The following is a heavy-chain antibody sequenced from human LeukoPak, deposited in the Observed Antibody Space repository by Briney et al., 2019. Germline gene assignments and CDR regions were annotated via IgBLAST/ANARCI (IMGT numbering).Heavy chain of an antibody. D-gene: IGHD3-10*01. Sequence: SETLSLTCTVSGDSIRTYYWSWIRQPPRKGLEWIGYIYYSGSTKYNPSLKSRVTISVDTSKNQFSLKLSSVTAADTAVYYCARQSRKYYGSGSEDNWFDPWGQGTLVTVSS. J-gene: IGHJ5*02. CDR2: IYYSGST. CDR1: GDSIRTYY. V-gene: IGHV4-59*08. CDR3: ARQSRKYYGSGSEDNWFDP.